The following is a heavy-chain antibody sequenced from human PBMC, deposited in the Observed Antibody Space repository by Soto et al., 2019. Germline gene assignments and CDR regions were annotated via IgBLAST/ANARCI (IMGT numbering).Heavy chain of an antibody. J-gene: IGHJ4*02. CDR2: IYYSGST. V-gene: IGHV4-59*08. Sequence: PSETLSLTCTVSGGSISSYYWSLIRQPPGKGLEWIGYIYYSGSTNYNPSLKSRVTISVDTSKNQFSLKLSSVTAADTAVYYCERRYGSCFDYWGQGTLVTVSS. D-gene: IGHD5-18*01. CDR3: ERRYGSCFDY. CDR1: GGSISSYY.